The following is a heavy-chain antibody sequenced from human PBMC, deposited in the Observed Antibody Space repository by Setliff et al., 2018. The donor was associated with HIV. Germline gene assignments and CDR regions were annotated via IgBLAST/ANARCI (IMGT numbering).Heavy chain of an antibody. V-gene: IGHV4-61*02. D-gene: IGHD3-22*01. Sequence: SETLSLTCTISGGSISSGSYYWSWIRQPAGKGLEWIGRIYTSGSTNYNPSLKSRVTISVDTSKKQFSLKLRSVTAADTAVYYCARGTYYYDNPQYYYYYMDVWGKGTTVTVSS. CDR2: IYTSGST. CDR3: ARGTYYYDNPQYYYYYMDV. CDR1: GGSISSGSYY. J-gene: IGHJ6*03.